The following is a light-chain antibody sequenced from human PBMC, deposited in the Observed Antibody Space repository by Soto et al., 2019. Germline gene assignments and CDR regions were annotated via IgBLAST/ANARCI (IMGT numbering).Light chain of an antibody. CDR2: SVS. J-gene: IGLJ1*01. Sequence: QSALTQPASVSGSPGQSITISCTGTSSDVGGYDYVSWYQQHPGKAPKLMIYSVSYRPSGVSNRFSGSKSGNTASLTISGLQAEDEADYYCTSYTSSITYVFGTGTKLTVL. CDR3: TSYTSSITYV. CDR1: SSDVGGYDY. V-gene: IGLV2-14*01.